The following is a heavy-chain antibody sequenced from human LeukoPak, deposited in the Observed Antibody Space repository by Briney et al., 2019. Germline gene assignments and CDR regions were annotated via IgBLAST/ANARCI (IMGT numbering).Heavy chain of an antibody. Sequence: SETLSLTCTVSGGSISSGDYYWSWIRQPAGKGLEWIGRIYASGSTNYNPSLKSRVTISIDTSKNQFSLKLTSVTAADTAVYYCARVFRKDGYSYDGFDIWGQGTMVTVSS. CDR1: GGSISSGDYY. D-gene: IGHD5-24*01. CDR3: ARVFRKDGYSYDGFDI. V-gene: IGHV4-61*02. J-gene: IGHJ3*02. CDR2: IYASGST.